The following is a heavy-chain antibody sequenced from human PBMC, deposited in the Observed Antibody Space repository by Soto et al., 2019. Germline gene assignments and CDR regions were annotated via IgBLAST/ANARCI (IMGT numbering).Heavy chain of an antibody. Sequence: SETLSLTCAVSSGSISSDNWWGWVRQPPGQGLEWIGEIYHTGSTNYNPSLKSRLTILVDKSKNQFSLTLTSVTAADTAVYFCASREHSRGRFIIDYWAQGTLVTVSS. J-gene: IGHJ4*02. V-gene: IGHV4-4*02. D-gene: IGHD3-16*02. CDR1: SGSISSDNW. CDR2: IYHTGST. CDR3: ASREHSRGRFIIDY.